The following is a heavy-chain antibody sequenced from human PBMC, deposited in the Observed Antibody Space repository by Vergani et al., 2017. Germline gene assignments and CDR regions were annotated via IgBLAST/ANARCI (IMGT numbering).Heavy chain of an antibody. CDR2: IYPADSDT. Sequence: EVELVQSGPEMRKPGESLKISCKGAEYSFGNYWIGWVRQMHGRGLEWMGIIYPADSDTRYSPSFQGQVTISADKSFSTAFLQWDSLKASDTALYYCARHTTYTDSWGQGTLVTVSS. CDR1: EYSFGNYW. J-gene: IGHJ4*02. V-gene: IGHV5-51*01. CDR3: ARHTTYTDS. D-gene: IGHD1-1*01.